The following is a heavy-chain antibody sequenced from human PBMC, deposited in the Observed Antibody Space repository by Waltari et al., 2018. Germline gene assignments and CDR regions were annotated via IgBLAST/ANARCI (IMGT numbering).Heavy chain of an antibody. CDR1: GFTFSSYG. Sequence: QVQLVESGGGVVQPGGSLRLSCAASGFTFSSYGMHGVRQAPGKGLEWVAFIRYDGSNKYYADSVKGRFTISRDNSKNTLYLQMNSLRAEDTAVYYCAKISYSSSWPDYWGQGTLVTVSS. V-gene: IGHV3-30*02. CDR3: AKISYSSSWPDY. J-gene: IGHJ4*02. D-gene: IGHD6-13*01. CDR2: IRYDGSNK.